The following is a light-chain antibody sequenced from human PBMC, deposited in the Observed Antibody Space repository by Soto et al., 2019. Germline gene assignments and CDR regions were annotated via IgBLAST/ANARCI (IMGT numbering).Light chain of an antibody. V-gene: IGLV2-14*01. CDR2: DVS. Sequence: QSVLTQPASVSGSPGQSITISCTGTSSDVGAYNYVSWYQQHPGKAPKFMIYDVSNRPSGVSSRFSGSKSGNTASLTISGLQAEDEADYYCSSYTNSDSGVFGGGTKVTVL. CDR1: SSDVGAYNY. J-gene: IGLJ3*02. CDR3: SSYTNSDSGV.